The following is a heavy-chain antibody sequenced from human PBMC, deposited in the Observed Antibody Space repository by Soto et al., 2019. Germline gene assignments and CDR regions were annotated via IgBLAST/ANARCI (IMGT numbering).Heavy chain of an antibody. D-gene: IGHD4-17*01. CDR2: INQSGFT. CDR3: ARHGAYGDYSSFDY. J-gene: IGHJ4*02. Sequence: PSETLSLTCAVYGGSFSGYYWTWNRQPPGKGLEWIGEINQSGFTNYNPSLKSRVTMSVDTSKNQFSLRLSSVTAADTAVYYCARHGAYGDYSSFDYWGQRTLVTVSS. CDR1: GGSFSGYY. V-gene: IGHV4-34*01.